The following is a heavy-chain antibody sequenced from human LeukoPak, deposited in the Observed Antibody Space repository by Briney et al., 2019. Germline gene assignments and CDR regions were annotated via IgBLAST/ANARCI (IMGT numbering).Heavy chain of an antibody. CDR1: GDSINNNGYH. D-gene: IGHD1-1*01. V-gene: IGHV4-31*03. Sequence: PSQTLSLTCTLSGDSINNNGYHWTWIRQHPGKGLEWIGYIHNSGSTSYSPSLRSRVSISLDTSQNQFSLKLHSVTAADTAMYYCARDFTKTASPDAFDFWGQGTLVTVSS. J-gene: IGHJ3*01. CDR3: ARDFTKTASPDAFDF. CDR2: IHNSGST.